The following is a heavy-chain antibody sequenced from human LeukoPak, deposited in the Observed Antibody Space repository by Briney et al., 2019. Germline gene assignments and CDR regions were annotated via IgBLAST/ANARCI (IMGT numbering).Heavy chain of an antibody. CDR2: INTNTGNP. Sequence: GASVNVSCKASGYTFTSYAMSWVRQAPGQGLEWMGWINTNTGNPTYAQGFTGRFVFSLDTSVSTAYLQISSLEAEDTAVYYCAGLPPYCGGDCSGYWGQETLVTVSS. CDR1: GYTFTSYA. D-gene: IGHD2-21*02. V-gene: IGHV7-4-1*02. CDR3: AGLPPYCGGDCSGY. J-gene: IGHJ4*02.